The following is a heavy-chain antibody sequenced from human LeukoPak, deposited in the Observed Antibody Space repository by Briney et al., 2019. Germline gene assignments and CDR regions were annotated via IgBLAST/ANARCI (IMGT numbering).Heavy chain of an antibody. Sequence: SETLSPTCIVSGGSIGSRNYCWGWFRQSPGKGLEWIAYICHSGSTYYNPSLQSRVTISVDTSKNHFSLMVTSVSAADTAVYYCARHPPHEDGDKRGFDFWGQGTLVTVSS. J-gene: IGHJ4*02. CDR1: GGSIGSRNYC. CDR2: ICHSGST. D-gene: IGHD5-24*01. CDR3: ARHPPHEDGDKRGFDF. V-gene: IGHV4-39*01.